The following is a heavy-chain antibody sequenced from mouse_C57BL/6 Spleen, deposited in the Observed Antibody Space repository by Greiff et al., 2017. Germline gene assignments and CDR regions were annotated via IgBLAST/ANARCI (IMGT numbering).Heavy chain of an antibody. Sequence: EVQRVESGPELVKPGASVKISCKASGYSFTGYYMNWVKQSPEKSLEWIGEINPSTGGTTYNQKFKAKATLTVDKSSSTAYMQLKSLTSEDSAVYYCARRVYGGLDFDYWGQGTTLTVSS. J-gene: IGHJ2*01. D-gene: IGHD1-1*01. V-gene: IGHV1-42*01. CDR1: GYSFTGYY. CDR2: INPSTGGT. CDR3: ARRVYGGLDFDY.